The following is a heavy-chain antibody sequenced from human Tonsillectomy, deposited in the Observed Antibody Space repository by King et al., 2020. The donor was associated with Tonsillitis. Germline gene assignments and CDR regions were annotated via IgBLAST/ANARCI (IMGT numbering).Heavy chain of an antibody. D-gene: IGHD6-13*01. J-gene: IGHJ1*01. CDR3: AKEMWKGAAGPAEYFQY. CDR1: GFTFSSYA. CDR2: ISDSGTST. V-gene: IGHV3-23*04. Sequence: VQLVESGGGLVQPGGSLRLSCAASGFTFSSYAMSWVRQAPGKGLEWVSAISDSGTSTYYADSVKGRFTLSRDNSKNTLYLQMNSLRVEDTAVYYCAKEMWKGAAGPAEYFQYWGQGTLVTVSS.